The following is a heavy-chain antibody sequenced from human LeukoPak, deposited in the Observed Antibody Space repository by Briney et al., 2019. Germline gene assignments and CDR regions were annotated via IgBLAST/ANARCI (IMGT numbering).Heavy chain of an antibody. D-gene: IGHD2-2*01. V-gene: IGHV3-30*18. J-gene: IGHJ3*02. CDR3: AKSVVPAAIRGLGDAFDI. Sequence: GRSLRLSCAASGFTFSSYGMHWVRQAPGKGLEWVAVISYDGSNKYYADSVKGRFTISRDNSKNTLYLQMNSLRAEDTAVCYCAKSVVPAAIRGLGDAFDIWGQGTMVTVSS. CDR1: GFTFSSYG. CDR2: ISYDGSNK.